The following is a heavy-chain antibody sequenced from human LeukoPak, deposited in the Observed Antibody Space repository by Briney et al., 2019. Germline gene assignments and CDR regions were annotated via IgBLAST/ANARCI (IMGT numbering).Heavy chain of an antibody. J-gene: IGHJ3*02. CDR2: ISAYNGNT. V-gene: IGHV1-18*01. CDR1: GYTFTSYG. D-gene: IGHD3-16*01. CDR3: ARGSGIMITFGGVSI. Sequence: ASVKVSCKASGYTFTSYGISWVRQAPGQGLEWMGWISAYNGNTNYAQKLQGRVTMTTDTSTSTAYMELRSLRSDDTAVYYCARGSGIMITFGGVSIWGQGTMVTVSS.